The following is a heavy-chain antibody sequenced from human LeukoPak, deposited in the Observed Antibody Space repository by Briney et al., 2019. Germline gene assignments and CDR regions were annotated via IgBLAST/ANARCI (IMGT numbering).Heavy chain of an antibody. CDR3: ARDSRVSSGWYGLSDY. Sequence: PGGSLRLSCAASGFTVSSNHMSWVRQAPGKGLEWVSVIYSGGSTYYAGSVKGRFTISRDNSKNTLYLQMNSLRAEDTAVYYCARDSRVSSGWYGLSDYWGQGTLVTVSS. CDR2: IYSGGST. CDR1: GFTVSSNH. V-gene: IGHV3-66*01. J-gene: IGHJ4*02. D-gene: IGHD6-19*01.